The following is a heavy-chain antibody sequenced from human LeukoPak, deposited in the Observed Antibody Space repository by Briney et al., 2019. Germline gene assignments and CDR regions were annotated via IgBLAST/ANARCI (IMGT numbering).Heavy chain of an antibody. D-gene: IGHD2/OR15-2a*01. CDR3: AILSWDGRGSFY. CDR1: GFTFSTYS. CDR2: IRSGGEHT. Sequence: PGGSLRLSCAASGFTFSTYSMSWVRQAPGKGLEWVSAIRSGGEHTYYADSVRGRFTISRDNSRGTLSLQMNSLRAEDTAVYFCAILSWDGRGSFYWGQGTLVTVSS. V-gene: IGHV3-23*01. J-gene: IGHJ4*02.